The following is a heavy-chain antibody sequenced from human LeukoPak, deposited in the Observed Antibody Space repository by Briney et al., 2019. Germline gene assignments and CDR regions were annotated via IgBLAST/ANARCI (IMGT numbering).Heavy chain of an antibody. V-gene: IGHV3-33*08. J-gene: IGHJ4*02. CDR1: GFSFSGFG. D-gene: IGHD5-24*01. CDR2: IWYDGSDE. CDR3: ARVESTATMKLDY. Sequence: PGGSLRLSCAVSGFSFSGFGMHWVRQAPGKGLEWVAVIWYDGSDEYYGDSVKGRFTISRDNSKNTVFLQLNSLRDEDTAVYYCARVESTATMKLDYWGQGTLVTVSS.